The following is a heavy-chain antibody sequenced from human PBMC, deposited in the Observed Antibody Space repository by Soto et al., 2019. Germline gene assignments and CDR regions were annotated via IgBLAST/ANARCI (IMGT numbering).Heavy chain of an antibody. D-gene: IGHD3-10*01. CDR2: LSNDGTNK. Sequence: GGSLRLSCAASGLTFSIYGMHWVRQAPGKGLEWVAVLSNDGTNKYYADSVKGRFTISRDNSKNTVYLQMNSLRGEDTAVYYCAKDRGYRVDYFGMDVRGQGTTGTISS. CDR3: AKDRGYRVDYFGMDV. V-gene: IGHV3-30*18. J-gene: IGHJ6*02. CDR1: GLTFSIYG.